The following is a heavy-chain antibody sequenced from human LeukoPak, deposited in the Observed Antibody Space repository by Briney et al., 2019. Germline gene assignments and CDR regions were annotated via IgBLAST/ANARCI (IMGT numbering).Heavy chain of an antibody. V-gene: IGHV1-69*05. CDR1: GGTCSSYA. CDR2: IIPIFGTA. D-gene: IGHD1-1*01. Sequence: VASVKVSCKASGGTCSSYAISWVRQAPGQGLEWMGGIIPIFGTANYAQKFQGRVTITTDESTSTAYMELSSLRSEDTAVYYCASRVSGTTSPLSYYYYMDVWGKGTTVTVSS. CDR3: ASRVSGTTSPLSYYYYMDV. J-gene: IGHJ6*03.